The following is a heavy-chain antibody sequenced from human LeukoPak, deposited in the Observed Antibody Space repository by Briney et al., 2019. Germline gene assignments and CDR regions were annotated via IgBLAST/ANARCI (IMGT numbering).Heavy chain of an antibody. D-gene: IGHD3-10*01. V-gene: IGHV3-23*01. J-gene: IGHJ4*02. Sequence: GGSLRLACAVSGITLSNYGMSWVRQAPGKGLEWVAGISDSGGRTNYADSVKGRFTISRDNPKNTLYLQMDSLRAEDTAVYFCAKRGVVIRVILVGFHKEAYYFDSWGQGALVTVSS. CDR2: ISDSGGRT. CDR3: AKRGVVIRVILVGFHKEAYYFDS. CDR1: GITLSNYG.